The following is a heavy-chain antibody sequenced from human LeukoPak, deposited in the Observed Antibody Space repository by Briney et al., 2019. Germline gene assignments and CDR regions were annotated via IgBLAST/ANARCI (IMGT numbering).Heavy chain of an antibody. D-gene: IGHD5-18*01. CDR3: ARHGYSSLYY. V-gene: IGHV4-59*08. Sequence: SETLSLTCTVSGGSISSYYWSWIRQPPGKGLEWIGCIYYSGSTYYNPSLKGRVTISVDTSKNQFSLKLSSVTAADTAVYYCARHGYSSLYYWGQGTLVTVSS. J-gene: IGHJ4*02. CDR2: IYYSGST. CDR1: GGSISSYY.